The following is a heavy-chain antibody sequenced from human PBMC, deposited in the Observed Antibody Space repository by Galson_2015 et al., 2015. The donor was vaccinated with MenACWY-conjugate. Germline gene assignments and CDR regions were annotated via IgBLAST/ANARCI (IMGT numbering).Heavy chain of an antibody. CDR3: TTHKPDSWGGLLFHFYMDA. V-gene: IGHV3-15*01. J-gene: IGHJ6*03. CDR2: IKSQTDGGKI. D-gene: IGHD2-21*01. Sequence: SLRLSCAGSAFTFSNAYMNWVRQAPGKGLEWVGRIKSQTDGGKIDYAAPVKGRFTISRDDSKNTLYLQMNSLKIEDTAVYYCTTHKPDSWGGLLFHFYMDAWGKGTTVTVPS. CDR1: AFTFSNAY.